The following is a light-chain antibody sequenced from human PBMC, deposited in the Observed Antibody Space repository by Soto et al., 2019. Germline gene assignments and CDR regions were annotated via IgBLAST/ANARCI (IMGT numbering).Light chain of an antibody. CDR2: GAS. CDR3: QQYGSSPPRT. J-gene: IGKJ1*01. Sequence: EIMLTQSPATLSLSPGERATLSCRASQSVSSSYLAWYQQKPGQAPRLLIYGASSRATGIPDRFSGSGSGTDFTLTISRLEPEDFAVYYCQQYGSSPPRTFGQGTKVEIK. V-gene: IGKV3-20*01. CDR1: QSVSSSY.